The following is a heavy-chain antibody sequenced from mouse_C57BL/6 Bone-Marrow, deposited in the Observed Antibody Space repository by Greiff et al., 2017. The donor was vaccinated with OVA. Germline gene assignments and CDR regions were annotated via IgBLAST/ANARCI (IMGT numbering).Heavy chain of an antibody. J-gene: IGHJ1*03. CDR1: GFTFSDYG. CDR3: ARINYWYFDV. Sequence: EVKLVESGGGLVKPGGSLKLSCAASGFTFSDYGMHWVRQAPEKGLEWVAYISSGSSTIYYADTVKGRFTISRDNAKNTLFLQMTRLRSEDTAMYYCARINYWYFDVGGTGTTVTVSS. CDR2: ISSGSSTI. V-gene: IGHV5-17*01.